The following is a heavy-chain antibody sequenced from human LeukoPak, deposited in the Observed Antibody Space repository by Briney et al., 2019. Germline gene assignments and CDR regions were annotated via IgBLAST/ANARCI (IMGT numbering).Heavy chain of an antibody. Sequence: PGGSLRLSCAASGFTFSSYAMHWVRQAPGKGLEWVAVISYDGSNKYYADSVKGRFTISRDNSKNTLYLQMSSLRAEDTAVYYCARGFRVVRGVIRTYYYYYGMDVWGQGTTVTVSS. CDR1: GFTFSSYA. V-gene: IGHV3-30*04. J-gene: IGHJ6*02. D-gene: IGHD3-10*01. CDR2: ISYDGSNK. CDR3: ARGFRVVRGVIRTYYYYYGMDV.